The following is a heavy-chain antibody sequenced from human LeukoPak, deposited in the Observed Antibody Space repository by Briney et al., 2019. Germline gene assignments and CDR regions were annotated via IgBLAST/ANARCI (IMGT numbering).Heavy chain of an antibody. D-gene: IGHD2-15*01. Sequence: SGGSLRLSCAASGFTFDDYGMSWVRQAPGKGLEWVSGINWNGGSTGYADSVKGRFTISRDNAKNSLYLQMNSLRAEDTALYYCARDLIYCSGGSCYSNPVYWGQGTLVTVSS. V-gene: IGHV3-20*04. J-gene: IGHJ4*02. CDR3: ARDLIYCSGGSCYSNPVY. CDR2: INWNGGST. CDR1: GFTFDDYG.